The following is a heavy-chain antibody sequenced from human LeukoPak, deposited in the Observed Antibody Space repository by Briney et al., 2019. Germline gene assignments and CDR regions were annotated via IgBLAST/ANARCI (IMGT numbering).Heavy chain of an antibody. CDR2: ISAYNGNT. V-gene: IGHV1-18*01. CDR1: GYTFTNYG. Sequence: ASVKVSCKASGYTFTNYGISWVRQAPGQGLEWMGWISAYNGNTNYAQKLQGRVTMTTDTSTSTAYMELRSLRSDDTAVYYCARDSSGWSSGVFDYWGQGTLVTVSS. D-gene: IGHD6-19*01. J-gene: IGHJ4*02. CDR3: ARDSSGWSSGVFDY.